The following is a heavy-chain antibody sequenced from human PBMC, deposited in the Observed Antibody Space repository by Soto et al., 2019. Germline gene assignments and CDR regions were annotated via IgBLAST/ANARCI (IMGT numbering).Heavy chain of an antibody. D-gene: IGHD3-10*01. J-gene: IGHJ6*02. CDR1: GGTFSSYA. CDR3: AREVPQFALGMDD. Sequence: SVKVSCKASGGTFSSYAISWVRQAPGQGLEWMGGIIPICGTANYAQKFQGRVTITADKSTSTAYMELSSLRSEDTAVYYCAREVPQFALGMDDWGQGTTVTVSS. CDR2: IIPICGTA. V-gene: IGHV1-69*06.